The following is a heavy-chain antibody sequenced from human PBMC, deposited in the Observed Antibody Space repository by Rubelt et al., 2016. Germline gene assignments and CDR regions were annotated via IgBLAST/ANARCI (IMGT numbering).Heavy chain of an antibody. D-gene: IGHD2-21*01. CDR2: IWHDGSNK. V-gene: IGHV3-33*01. Sequence: QVQLVESGGGVVQPGRSLRLSCAASGFTFSSYGMHWVRQAPGKGLEWVAVIWHDGSNKYCACSVKGRVTISRDNSKNTLYLQMNSLRAEDTAVYYGARDFVVVGIDYWGQGTLVTVSS. J-gene: IGHJ4*02. CDR3: ARDFVVVGIDY. CDR1: GFTFSSYG.